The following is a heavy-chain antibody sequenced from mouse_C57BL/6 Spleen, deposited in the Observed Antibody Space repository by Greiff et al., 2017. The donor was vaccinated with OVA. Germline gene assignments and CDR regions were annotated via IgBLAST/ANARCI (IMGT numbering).Heavy chain of an antibody. CDR3: ARHYGNYPAWFAY. J-gene: IGHJ3*01. CDR2: INPYNGGT. CDR1: GYTFTDYY. D-gene: IGHD2-1*01. Sequence: VQLKESGPVLVKPGASVKMSCKASGYTFTDYYMNWVKQSHGKSLEWIGVINPYNGGTSYNQKFKGKATLTVDKSSSTAYMELNSLTSEDSAVYYCARHYGNYPAWFAYWGQGTLVTVSA. V-gene: IGHV1-19*01.